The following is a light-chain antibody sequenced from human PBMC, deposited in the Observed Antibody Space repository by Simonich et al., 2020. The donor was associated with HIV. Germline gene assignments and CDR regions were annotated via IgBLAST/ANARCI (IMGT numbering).Light chain of an antibody. CDR2: WAS. V-gene: IGKV4-1*01. CDR3: QQYYSTPPT. Sequence: DIVMTQSPDSLAVSLGERATINCKSSQSVLYSSNNKNYLAWYQQKPGQPPKMLISWASTLESGVPDRFSGSGSGTDFTLTISSLQAEDVAVYYCQQYYSTPPTFGQGTKVEIK. CDR1: QSVLYSSNNKNY. J-gene: IGKJ1*01.